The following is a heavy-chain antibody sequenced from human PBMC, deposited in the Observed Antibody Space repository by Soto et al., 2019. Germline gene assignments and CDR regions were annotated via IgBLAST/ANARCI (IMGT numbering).Heavy chain of an antibody. V-gene: IGHV3-7*01. CDR3: ARIXASGRGWDV. Sequence: EVQLVESGGGLVQPGGSLRLSCVDSGFTFSSYWMSWVRQAPVKGLEWVGNIKQDGSEENYADSVKGRFTISRDNAKNSMYLQMNSLRVEDTAVYYXARIXASGRGWDVWGQGTTVVVSS. D-gene: IGHD1-26*01. CDR2: IKQDGSEE. J-gene: IGHJ6*02. CDR1: GFTFSSYW.